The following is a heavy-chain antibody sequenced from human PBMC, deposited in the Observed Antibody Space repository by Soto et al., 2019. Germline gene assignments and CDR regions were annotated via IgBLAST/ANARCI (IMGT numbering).Heavy chain of an antibody. V-gene: IGHV1-2*04. CDR3: ARALGGSYYYVAFDI. D-gene: IGHD1-26*01. Sequence: ASVKVSCKASGYTFTGYYMHWVRQAPGQGLEWMGWINPNSGGTNYAQKFQGWVTMTRDTSISTAYMELSRLRSDDTAVYYCARALGGSYYYVAFDIWGQGTMVTVSS. J-gene: IGHJ3*02. CDR2: INPNSGGT. CDR1: GYTFTGYY.